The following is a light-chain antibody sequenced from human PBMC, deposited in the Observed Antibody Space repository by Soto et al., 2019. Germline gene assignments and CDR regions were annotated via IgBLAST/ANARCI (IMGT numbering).Light chain of an antibody. Sequence: QSALTQPASVSGSPGQSITIFCTGTSSDVGGYNYVSWYQQHPGKAPKLMIYEVSNQPAGVSNRFSGSKSGNTASLTISGLAAEDEADYYCSSYTISSTLVFGGGTKLTVL. J-gene: IGLJ2*01. V-gene: IGLV2-14*01. CDR1: SSDVGGYNY. CDR2: EVS. CDR3: SSYTISSTLV.